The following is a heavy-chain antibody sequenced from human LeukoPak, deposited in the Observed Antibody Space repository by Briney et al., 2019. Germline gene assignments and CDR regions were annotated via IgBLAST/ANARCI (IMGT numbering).Heavy chain of an antibody. CDR3: ARDFREQWLGGYYYYYYMDV. D-gene: IGHD6-19*01. CDR1: GGSISSSSYY. Sequence: SETLSLTCTVSGGSISSSSYYWGWIRQPPGKGLEWIGSIYYSGSTYYNPSLKSRVTISVDTSKNQFSLKLSSVTAADTAVYYCARDFREQWLGGYYYYYYMDVWGKGTTVTVSS. V-gene: IGHV4-39*07. CDR2: IYYSGST. J-gene: IGHJ6*03.